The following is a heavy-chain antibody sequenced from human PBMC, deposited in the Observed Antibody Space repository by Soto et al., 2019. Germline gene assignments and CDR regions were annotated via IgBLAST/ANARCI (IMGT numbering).Heavy chain of an antibody. J-gene: IGHJ5*02. V-gene: IGHV1-69*01. CDR3: ANSFDSSGCWAS. D-gene: IGHD3-22*01. Sequence: QVQLVQSGAEVKKPGSSVKVSCKASGGTFSSYAISWVRQAPGQGLEWMGGIIPTLGTANYAQKFQDRVTITADESTSTAYMELSSLRSEDTAVYYCANSFDSSGCWASWGQGTLVTVSS. CDR2: IIPTLGTA. CDR1: GGTFSSYA.